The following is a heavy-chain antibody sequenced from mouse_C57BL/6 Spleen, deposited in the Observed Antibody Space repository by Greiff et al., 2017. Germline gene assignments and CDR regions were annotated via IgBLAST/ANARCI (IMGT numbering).Heavy chain of an antibody. V-gene: IGHV2-5*01. Sequence: QVQLKGSGPGLVQPSQSLSITCTVSGFSLTSYGVHWVRQSPGKGLEWLGVIWRGGSTDYNAAFMSRLSITKDNSKSQVFFKMNSLQADDTAIYYCAKNPSPYYSNFDYYAMDYWGQGTSVTVSS. J-gene: IGHJ4*01. CDR3: AKNPSPYYSNFDYYAMDY. CDR2: IWRGGST. CDR1: GFSLTSYG. D-gene: IGHD2-5*01.